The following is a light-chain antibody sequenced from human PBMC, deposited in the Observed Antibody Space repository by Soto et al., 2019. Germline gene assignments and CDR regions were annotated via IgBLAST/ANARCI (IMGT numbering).Light chain of an antibody. CDR2: GAS. J-gene: IGKJ3*01. V-gene: IGKV3-20*01. CDR3: QQYGASPFT. Sequence: VVLTQSPATLSLSPGDRATLSCRASRHVYINALGWYQQKPGRTPTLLIYGASTRATDIPDRFSATGSGTDFSLTISGVEPEDSAVYFFQQYGASPFTFGPGTRLEI. CDR1: RHVYINA.